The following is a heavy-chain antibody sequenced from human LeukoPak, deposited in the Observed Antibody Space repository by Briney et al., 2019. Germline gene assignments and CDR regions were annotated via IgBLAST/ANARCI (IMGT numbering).Heavy chain of an antibody. CDR2: IYYSGST. V-gene: IGHV4-59*01. Sequence: KPSETLSLTCTVSGGSISSYYWSWIRQPPGKGLEWIGYIYYSGSTNYNPSLKSRVTISVDTSKNQFSLKLSSVTAADTAVYCCARDSGSYSGAFDIWGQGTMVTVSS. CDR3: ARDSGSYSGAFDI. J-gene: IGHJ3*02. D-gene: IGHD1-26*01. CDR1: GGSISSYY.